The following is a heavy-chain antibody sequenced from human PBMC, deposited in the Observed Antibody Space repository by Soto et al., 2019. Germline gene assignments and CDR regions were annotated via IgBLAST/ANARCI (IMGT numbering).Heavy chain of an antibody. CDR3: AREIKPQNIVATGDAFDI. CDR1: GFTFSDYY. J-gene: IGHJ3*02. CDR2: ISSSGSTI. Sequence: GGSLRLSCAASGFTFSDYYMSWIRQAPGKGLEWVSYISSSGSTIYYADSVKGRFTISRDNAKNSLYLQMNSLRAEDTAVYYWAREIKPQNIVATGDAFDIWGQGTMVTVSS. D-gene: IGHD5-12*01. V-gene: IGHV3-11*01.